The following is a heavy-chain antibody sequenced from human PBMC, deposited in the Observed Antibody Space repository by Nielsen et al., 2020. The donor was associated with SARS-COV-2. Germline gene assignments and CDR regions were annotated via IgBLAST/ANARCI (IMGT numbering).Heavy chain of an antibody. CDR3: AKDQGEMATKFPQYYFDY. V-gene: IGHV3-23*01. CDR1: GFTFSSYA. D-gene: IGHD5-24*01. CDR2: ISGSGGST. J-gene: IGHJ4*02. Sequence: GSLRLSCAASGFTFSSYAMSWVRQAPGKGLEWVSAISGSGGSTYYADSVKGRFTISRDNSKNTLYLQMNSLRAEDTAVYYCAKDQGEMATKFPQYYFDYWGQGTLVTVSS.